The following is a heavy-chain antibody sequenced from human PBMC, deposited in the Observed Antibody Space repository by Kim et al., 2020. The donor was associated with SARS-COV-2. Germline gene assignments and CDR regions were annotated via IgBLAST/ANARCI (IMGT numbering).Heavy chain of an antibody. CDR3: AREGGFVRFDYYYYMDV. J-gene: IGHJ6*03. V-gene: IGHV3-30-3*01. Sequence: GGSLRLSCAASGFTFSSYAMHWVRQAPGKGLEWVAVISYDGSNKYYADSVKGRFTISRDNSKNTLYLQMNSLRAEDTAVYYCAREGGFVRFDYYYYMDV. CDR1: GFTFSSYA. D-gene: IGHD3-16*01. CDR2: ISYDGSNK.